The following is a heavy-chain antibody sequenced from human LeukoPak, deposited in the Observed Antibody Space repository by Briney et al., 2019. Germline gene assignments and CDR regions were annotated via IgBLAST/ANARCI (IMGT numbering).Heavy chain of an antibody. CDR3: ARMLLRFPTNWFDP. D-gene: IGHD3-3*01. J-gene: IGHJ5*02. CDR1: GGSISSGDYY. Sequence: SETLSLTCTFSGGSISSGDYYWSWIRQPPGKGLEWIGYIYYSGSTYYNPSLKSRVTISVDTSKNQFSLKLSSVTAADTAVYYCARMLLRFPTNWFDPWGQGTLVTVSS. CDR2: IYYSGST. V-gene: IGHV4-30-4*08.